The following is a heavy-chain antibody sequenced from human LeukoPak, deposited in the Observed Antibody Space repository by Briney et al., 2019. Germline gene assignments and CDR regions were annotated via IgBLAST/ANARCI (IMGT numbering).Heavy chain of an antibody. D-gene: IGHD2-2*01. J-gene: IGHJ4*02. V-gene: IGHV3-23*01. Sequence: GGSLRLSCAASGFTFSSYAMSWVRQAPGKGLEWVSAISGSGGSTYYADSVKGRFTISRDNAKNSLYLEMNSLRAEDTALYYCARAPDLVVVPASDYWGQGTLVTVSS. CDR1: GFTFSSYA. CDR3: ARAPDLVVVPASDY. CDR2: ISGSGGST.